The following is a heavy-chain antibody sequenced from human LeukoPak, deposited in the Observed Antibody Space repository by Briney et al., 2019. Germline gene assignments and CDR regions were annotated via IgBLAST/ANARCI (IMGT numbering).Heavy chain of an antibody. CDR2: IKQDGSEK. J-gene: IGHJ4*02. D-gene: IGHD3-16*01. CDR1: GFTFSSYW. Sequence: GGSLRLSCAASGFTFSSYWMSWVRQAPGKGLEWVANIKQDGSEKYYVDSVKGRFTISRDNAKNSLYLQMNSLRAEDTAVYYCARGSDYDYVWGSHNFDYWGQGTLVTVSS. CDR3: ARGSDYDYVWGSHNFDY. V-gene: IGHV3-7*01.